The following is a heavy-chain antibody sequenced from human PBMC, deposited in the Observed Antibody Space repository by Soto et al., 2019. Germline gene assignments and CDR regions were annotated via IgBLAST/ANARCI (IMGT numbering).Heavy chain of an antibody. J-gene: IGHJ6*02. CDR3: ARDGSTSWYSYDYHGMDV. Sequence: EVQLVESGGGLVQPGGSLRLSCGASGFTFRTYWLSWVGQVPGKGLEWVANINQDGSEKNYVDSVKGRFTISRDNAKNSLYLLMSSLRAEDTALYYCARDGSTSWYSYDYHGMDVWGQGTTVTVSS. V-gene: IGHV3-7*05. CDR2: INQDGSEK. D-gene: IGHD5-18*01. CDR1: GFTFRTYW.